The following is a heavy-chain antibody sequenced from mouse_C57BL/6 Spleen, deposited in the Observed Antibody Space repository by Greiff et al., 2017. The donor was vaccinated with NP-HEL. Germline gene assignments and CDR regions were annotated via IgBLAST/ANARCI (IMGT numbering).Heavy chain of an antibody. CDR1: GYTFTSYW. CDR2: IYPGSGST. D-gene: IGHD2-4*01. Sequence: QVQLQQPGAELVKPGASVKMSCKASGYTFTSYWITWVKQRPGQGLEWIGDIYPGSGSTNYNEKFKSKATLTVDTSSSTAYMQLSSLTSEDSAVYYCARRYDYGAWFAYWGQGTLVTVSA. CDR3: ARRYDYGAWFAY. V-gene: IGHV1-55*01. J-gene: IGHJ3*01.